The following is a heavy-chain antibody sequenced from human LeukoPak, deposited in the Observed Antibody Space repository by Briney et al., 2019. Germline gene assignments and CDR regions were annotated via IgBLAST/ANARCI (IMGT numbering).Heavy chain of an antibody. J-gene: IGHJ4*02. D-gene: IGHD2-15*01. V-gene: IGHV4-30-4*08. CDR3: ARGVPAATLDY. CDR2: IYYSGST. CDR1: GGSISSGDHY. Sequence: PSQTLSLTCTVSGGSISSGDHYWSWLRQPPGKGLEYIGYIYYSGSTYYNPSLKSRVTISVDTSKNQFSLKLSSVTAADTDVYYCARGVPAATLDYWGQGTLVTVSS.